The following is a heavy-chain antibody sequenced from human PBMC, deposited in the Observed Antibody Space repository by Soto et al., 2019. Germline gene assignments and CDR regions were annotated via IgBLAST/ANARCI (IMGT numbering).Heavy chain of an antibody. CDR1: GGSISSSSYY. CDR3: ARHNGPLYVGYYYDMDV. V-gene: IGHV4-39*01. D-gene: IGHD3-16*01. Sequence: PSETLSLTCTVSGGSISSSSYYWGWIRQTPGNGLEWIGSIYYSGYTYYNPSLKSRVTISVDTSKNQFSLKLSSVTAADTAVYYCARHNGPLYVGYYYDMDVWGQGTTVTVSS. CDR2: IYYSGYT. J-gene: IGHJ6*02.